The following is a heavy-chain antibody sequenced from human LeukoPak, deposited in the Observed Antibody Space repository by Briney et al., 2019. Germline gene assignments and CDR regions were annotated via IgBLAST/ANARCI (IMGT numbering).Heavy chain of an antibody. CDR3: AREYKADAFDI. Sequence: GGSLRLSCAASGFTVSSNYMSWVRQAPGKGLEWVSVIYSGGSTYYADSVKGRFTISRDNSKNTLYLQMNSLRAEDTAVYYCAREYKADAFDIWGQGTMVTVSS. J-gene: IGHJ3*02. V-gene: IGHV3-53*01. CDR2: IYSGGST. D-gene: IGHD1-1*01. CDR1: GFTVSSNY.